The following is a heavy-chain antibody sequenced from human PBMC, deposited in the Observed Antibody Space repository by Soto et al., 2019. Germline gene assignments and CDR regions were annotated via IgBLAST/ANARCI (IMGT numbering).Heavy chain of an antibody. V-gene: IGHV3-23*01. CDR1: GFTFSDDA. CDR3: AKDRKSGSGWYWDY. CDR2: ISASGGTT. D-gene: IGHD6-19*01. Sequence: EVQLLESGGGLVQPGGSLRLSCASSGFTFSDDAMSWVRQAPGKGLEWVSAISASGGTTYYADSVRGRFTISRDNSKNTLYLQMNSLRAEDTGVYYCAKDRKSGSGWYWDYWGQGTLVTVSS. J-gene: IGHJ4*02.